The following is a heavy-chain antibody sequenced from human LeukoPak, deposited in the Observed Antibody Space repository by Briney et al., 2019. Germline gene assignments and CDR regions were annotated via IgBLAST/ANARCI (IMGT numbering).Heavy chain of an antibody. Sequence: PGGSLRLSCAASGFTFSSYGMRWVRQAPGKGLEWVAFIRYDGSNKYYADSVKGRFTISRDNSKNTLYLQMNSLRAEDTAVYYCAKDPDGYDSIRYPAYWGQGTLVTVSS. D-gene: IGHD3-22*01. J-gene: IGHJ1*01. CDR3: AKDPDGYDSIRYPAY. CDR2: IRYDGSNK. CDR1: GFTFSSYG. V-gene: IGHV3-30*02.